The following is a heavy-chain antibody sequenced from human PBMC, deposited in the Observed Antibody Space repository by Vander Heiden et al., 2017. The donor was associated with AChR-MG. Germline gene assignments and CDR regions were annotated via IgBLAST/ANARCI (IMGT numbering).Heavy chain of an antibody. CDR2: INHSGST. CDR3: ARGRSPDAFDI. CDR1: GGSFSGYY. Sequence: QVQLQHWGAGLLKPSDTLSLPRALYGGSFSGYYGSWSRQPPGKGLEWIGEINHSGSTNYNPSLKSRVTISVDTSKNQFSLKLRSVTAADTAVYYCARGRSPDAFDIWCQGTMVTVSS. J-gene: IGHJ3*02. V-gene: IGHV4-34*01.